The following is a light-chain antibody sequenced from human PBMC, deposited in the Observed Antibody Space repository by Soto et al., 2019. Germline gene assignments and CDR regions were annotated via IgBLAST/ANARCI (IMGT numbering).Light chain of an antibody. J-gene: IGKJ5*01. CDR2: AAF. CDR1: QSVSANY. CDR3: QHYESSSSIT. V-gene: IGKV3-20*01. Sequence: EVVLTQSPGTLSLSPGERATLSCRTSQSVSANYLVWYQQSPGQAPRLLIYAAFSRATGIPDRFSGSGSGTNFTLTITCLEPEDFAVYYCQHYESSSSITSGHGTRLEIK.